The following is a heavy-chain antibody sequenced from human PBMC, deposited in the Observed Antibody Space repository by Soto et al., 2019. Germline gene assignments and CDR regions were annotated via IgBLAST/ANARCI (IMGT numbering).Heavy chain of an antibody. D-gene: IGHD3-16*01. CDR3: AKGFGSESYPTAWYSDL. V-gene: IGHV3-30*18. CDR2: ISYDGSHK. CDR1: GFTFNSYG. J-gene: IGHJ2*01. Sequence: QVQLVESGGGVVQPGRSLRLSCAASGFTFNSYGMHWVRQAPGKGLEWVAIISYDGSHKYYGDSVRGRFTISRDNSKNTLYLQMNSLRAEDTAVYYCAKGFGSESYPTAWYSDLWGRGTLVIVSS.